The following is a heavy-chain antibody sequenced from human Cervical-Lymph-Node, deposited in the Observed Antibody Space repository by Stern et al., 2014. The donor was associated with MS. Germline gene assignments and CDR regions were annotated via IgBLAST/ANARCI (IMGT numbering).Heavy chain of an antibody. V-gene: IGHV2-70*01. J-gene: IGHJ6*02. CDR3: ARTTNEYRNGHLDVSMDV. D-gene: IGHD5-24*01. Sequence: QVTLKESGPALVKPTQTLTLTCTFSGFSLSTSGMCVSWICQPPGKALEWLALLDWDDDKYYSTSLKTRLTISKDTSKNQVVLTMTNMEPVDTGTYYCARTTNEYRNGHLDVSMDVWGLGTTVIVS. CDR2: LDWDDDK. CDR1: GFSLSTSGMC.